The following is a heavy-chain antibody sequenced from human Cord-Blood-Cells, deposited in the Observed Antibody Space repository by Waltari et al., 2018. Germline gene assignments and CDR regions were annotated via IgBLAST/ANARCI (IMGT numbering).Heavy chain of an antibody. CDR2: INHSGST. J-gene: IGHJ4*02. CDR1: GGSFSGYY. Sequence: QVQLQQWGAGLLKPSETLSLTCAVYGGSFSGYYWSWIRQPPGKGLEWFGEINHSGSTNYDPSLKSRVTISVDPSKNQFSLKLSSVTAADTAVYYCARPYSTSGSGSYYYFDYWGQGTLVTVSS. V-gene: IGHV4-34*01. D-gene: IGHD3-10*01. CDR3: ARPYSTSGSGSYYYFDY.